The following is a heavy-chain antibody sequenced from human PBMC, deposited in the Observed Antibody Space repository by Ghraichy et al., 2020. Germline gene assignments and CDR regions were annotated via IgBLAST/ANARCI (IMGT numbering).Heavy chain of an antibody. CDR3: ARDSLGQQLDNYFDY. CDR2: ISSSSSYI. Sequence: GGSLRLSCAASGFNFSSYSMNWVRQAPGKGLEWVSSISSSSSYIYYADSVKGRFTISRDNAKNSLYLQMNSLRAEDTAVYYCARDSLGQQLDNYFDYWGQGTLVTVSS. J-gene: IGHJ4*02. CDR1: GFNFSSYS. D-gene: IGHD6-13*01. V-gene: IGHV3-21*01.